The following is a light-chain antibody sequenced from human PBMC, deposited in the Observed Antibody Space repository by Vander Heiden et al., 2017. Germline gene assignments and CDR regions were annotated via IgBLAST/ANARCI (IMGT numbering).Light chain of an antibody. CDR1: VLAKKY. CDR3: YSATDNIRV. Sequence: SSVSVSPGQTARITCSGDVLAKKYARWFQQEPGQAPVLIIYKASEPPSGIPERFSGSSSGTTVTLTISGAQVEDEADYYCYSATDNIRVFGGGTKLTVL. J-gene: IGLJ3*02. CDR2: KAS. V-gene: IGLV3-27*01.